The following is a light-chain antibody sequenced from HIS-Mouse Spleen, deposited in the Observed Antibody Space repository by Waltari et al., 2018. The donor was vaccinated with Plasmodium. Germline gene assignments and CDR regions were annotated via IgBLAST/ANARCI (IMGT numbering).Light chain of an antibody. CDR2: LNSDGSN. V-gene: IGLV4-69*01. CDR1: SGHSSYA. Sequence: QLVLTQSPSASASLGASVKLTCTLSSGHSSYAIAWHQQQPEKGPRYLMTLNSDGSNSKGDGIPDRFSGSSSGAERYLTISSLQSEDEADYYCQTWGTGMGVFGGGTKLTVL. J-gene: IGLJ2*01. CDR3: QTWGTGMGV.